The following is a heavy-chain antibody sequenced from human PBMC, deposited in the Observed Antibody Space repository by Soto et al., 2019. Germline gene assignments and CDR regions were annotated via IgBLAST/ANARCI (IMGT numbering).Heavy chain of an antibody. D-gene: IGHD1-7*01. V-gene: IGHV1-24*01. CDR2: FDPEDGET. J-gene: IGHJ6*02. CDR3: ATVMLELHYYGMDV. CDR1: GYTLTELS. Sequence: ASVKVSCKVSGYTLTELSMHWVRQAPGKGLECMGGFDPEDGETIYAQKFQGRVTMTEDTSTDTAYMELSSLRSEDTAVYYCATVMLELHYYGMDVWGQGTTVTVSS.